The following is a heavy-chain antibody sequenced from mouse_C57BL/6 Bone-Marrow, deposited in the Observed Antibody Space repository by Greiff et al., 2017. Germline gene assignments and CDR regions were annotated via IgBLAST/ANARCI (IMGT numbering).Heavy chain of an antibody. CDR2: ISDGGSYT. CDR1: GFTFSSYA. CDR3: ARDQRIRLYRPPGFAY. Sequence: EVKLMESGGGLVKPGGSLKLSCAASGFTFSSYAMSWVRQTPEKRLEWVATISDGGSYTYYPDNVKGRFTISRDNAKNNLYLQMSHLKSEDTAMYYCARDQRIRLYRPPGFAYWGQGTLVTVSA. J-gene: IGHJ3*01. V-gene: IGHV5-4*01. D-gene: IGHD2-14*01.